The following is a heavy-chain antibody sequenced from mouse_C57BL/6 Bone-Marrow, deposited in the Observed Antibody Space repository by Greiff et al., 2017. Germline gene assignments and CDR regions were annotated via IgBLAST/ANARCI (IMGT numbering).Heavy chain of an antibody. CDR3: ARAPPTTVVGMDY. Sequence: EVKLMESGPGLVKPSQSLSLTCSVTGYSITSGYYWNWIRQFPGNKLEWMGYISYDGSNNYNPSLKNRISITRDTSKNQFFLKLNSVTTEDTATYYCARAPPTTVVGMDYWGQGTSVTVSS. CDR1: GYSITSGYY. V-gene: IGHV3-6*01. CDR2: ISYDGSN. D-gene: IGHD1-1*01. J-gene: IGHJ4*01.